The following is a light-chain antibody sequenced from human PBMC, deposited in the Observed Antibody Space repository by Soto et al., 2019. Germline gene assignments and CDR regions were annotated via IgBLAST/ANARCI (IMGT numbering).Light chain of an antibody. J-gene: IGLJ1*01. CDR2: DVS. Sequence: QSALTQPASVSGSPGQSITISCTGTSSDVGGYNYVSWYQQYPGKAPKLMIYDVSNRPSGISNRFSGSKSGNTASLTISGLQAEDEADYYCSPYTSSSTYVLGTGTKVTVL. CDR1: SSDVGGYNY. V-gene: IGLV2-14*01. CDR3: SPYTSSSTYV.